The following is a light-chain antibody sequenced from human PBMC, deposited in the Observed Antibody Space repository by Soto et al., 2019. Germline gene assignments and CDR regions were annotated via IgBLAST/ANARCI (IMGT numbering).Light chain of an antibody. CDR2: DVS. V-gene: IGLV2-8*01. CDR3: SSYAGSNSLI. J-gene: IGLJ1*01. Sequence: QSALTQPPSASGSLGQSVTLSCTGTSSDVGGYNHVSWYQQHPGKAPTLLIYDVSHRHSGVPDRFSGSKSGNTASLTVSGLQAHDEVDYYCSSYAGSNSLIFGTGTKLTVL. CDR1: SSDVGGYNH.